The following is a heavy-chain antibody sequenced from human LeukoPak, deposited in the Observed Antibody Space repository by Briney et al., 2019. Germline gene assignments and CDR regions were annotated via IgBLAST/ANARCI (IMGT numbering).Heavy chain of an antibody. CDR2: MNPESGNT. V-gene: IGHV1-8*01. Sequence: GASVKVSCKASGYTFSNFDINWVRQATGQGPEWMGWMNPESGNTGYAQKFQGRVTMTRDSSQSTAYMELISLRFEDTAIYYCTRAIRHQLLSDYWGQGTLVTVSS. CDR3: TRAIRHQLLSDY. D-gene: IGHD2-2*01. CDR1: GYTFSNFD. J-gene: IGHJ4*02.